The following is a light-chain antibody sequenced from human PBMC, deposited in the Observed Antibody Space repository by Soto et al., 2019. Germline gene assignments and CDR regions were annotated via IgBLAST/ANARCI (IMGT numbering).Light chain of an antibody. J-gene: IGKJ1*01. V-gene: IGKV1-5*03. Sequence: DIQVTQSPSTLSACGGDRVTINCRASQNINDWLAWYQQKSGKAPKVLIYKASSLESGVPSRFSGSGSGTEFTLTISSLQTEDFATYYCQQYGANSPWTFGQGTKVEIK. CDR3: QQYGANSPWT. CDR1: QNINDW. CDR2: KAS.